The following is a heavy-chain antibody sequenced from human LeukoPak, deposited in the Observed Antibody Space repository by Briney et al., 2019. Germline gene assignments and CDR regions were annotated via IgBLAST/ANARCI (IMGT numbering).Heavy chain of an antibody. Sequence: SVKVSCKASGGTFSSYAISWVRQAPGQGLEWMGRIIPILGIANYAQKFQGRVTMTTDTSTSTAYMELRSLRSDDTAVYYCARNGDYGPFDYWGQGTLVTVSS. CDR3: ARNGDYGPFDY. D-gene: IGHD4-17*01. V-gene: IGHV1-69*04. J-gene: IGHJ4*02. CDR1: GGTFSSYA. CDR2: IIPILGIA.